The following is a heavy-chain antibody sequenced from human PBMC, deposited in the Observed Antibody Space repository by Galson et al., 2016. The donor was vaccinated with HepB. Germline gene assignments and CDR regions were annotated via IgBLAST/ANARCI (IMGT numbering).Heavy chain of an antibody. CDR1: GFTFTNYA. J-gene: IGHJ5*02. V-gene: IGHV3-23*01. Sequence: SLRLSCAASGFTFTNYAMSWVRQAPGKGLEWVSSISNSGGSTYYADSVKGRFTISRDNSRSTLYLQMNSLRAEDTAVYFWAKGSRIAAHVSEWFDPWCQGTLVTVSS. CDR2: ISNSGGST. D-gene: IGHD6-13*01. CDR3: AKGSRIAAHVSEWFDP.